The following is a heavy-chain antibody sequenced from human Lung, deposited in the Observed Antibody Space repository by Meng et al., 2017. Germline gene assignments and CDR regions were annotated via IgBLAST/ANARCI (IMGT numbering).Heavy chain of an antibody. CDR2: ISAYNGNT. CDR3: ARRGRYYDSSGLFDY. J-gene: IGHJ4*02. CDR1: GYTFTFYG. Sequence: QVQLLQSGAEVKKPGASVRVSCKASGYTFTFYGISWVRQAPGQGLEWMGWISAYNGNTKYAQKLQDRVTMTTDTSTSTAYMELRSLRSDDTAVYYCARRGRYYDSSGLFDYWGQGTLVTVSS. V-gene: IGHV1-18*01. D-gene: IGHD3-22*01.